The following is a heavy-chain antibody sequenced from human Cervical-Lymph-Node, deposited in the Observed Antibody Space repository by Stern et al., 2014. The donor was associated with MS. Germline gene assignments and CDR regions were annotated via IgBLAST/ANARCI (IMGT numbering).Heavy chain of an antibody. CDR2: ILPIFGPA. CDR1: GGTFSSYA. Sequence: QVQPLESGAEVKKPGSSVKVSCKDSGGTFSSYAMSWVRQAPGQGLEWMGGILPIFGPANYAQKCQGRVTITADESTSTAYMELSSLRSEDTAVYYCARSGDYSFCYYGMDVWGQGTTVTISS. J-gene: IGHJ6*02. V-gene: IGHV1-69*01. CDR3: ARSGDYSFCYYGMDV. D-gene: IGHD4-17*01.